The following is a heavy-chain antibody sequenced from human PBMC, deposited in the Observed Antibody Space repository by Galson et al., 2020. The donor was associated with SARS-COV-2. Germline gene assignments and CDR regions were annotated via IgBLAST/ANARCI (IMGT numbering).Heavy chain of an antibody. CDR2: IKSKTDGGTT. J-gene: IGHJ4*02. CDR1: GFTLINAW. CDR3: TTGSSWDY. V-gene: IGHV3-15*01. Sequence: TGGSLRLSCAASGFTLINAWMTWVRLAPGKSLEWVGLIKSKTDGGTTDYAAPVKGRFTISRDDSKNTLYLQMISLTTEDTAVYYCTTGSSWDYWGQGTLVTVSS.